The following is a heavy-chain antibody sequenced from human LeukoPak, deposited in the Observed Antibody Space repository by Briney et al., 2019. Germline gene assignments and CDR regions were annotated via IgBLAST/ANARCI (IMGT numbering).Heavy chain of an antibody. V-gene: IGHV3-30*02. CDR2: VRYDGNDK. CDR1: GFTFSYYG. J-gene: IGHJ4*02. CDR3: ARRSGVAVAGAFDY. Sequence: GGSLRLSCAASGFTFSYYGMYWVRQAPGKRLEWVAFVRYDGNDKYYADSVKGRFTISRDNSKNTLYLQMNSLRAEDTAVYFCARRSGVAVAGAFDYWGQGTLVTVSS. D-gene: IGHD6-19*01.